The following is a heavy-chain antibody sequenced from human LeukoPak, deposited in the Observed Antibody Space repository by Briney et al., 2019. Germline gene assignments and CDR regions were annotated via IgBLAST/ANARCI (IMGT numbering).Heavy chain of an antibody. Sequence: SETLSLTCTVPGGSISRYYWSWIRQTPGKGLEWIGRIYNSGSTNYIPSLKSRVTMSVDTSKHQFSLKLSSVTAADTAVYYCARDQRGGDYYFDYWGQGTLVTVSS. CDR2: IYNSGST. D-gene: IGHD2-21*02. V-gene: IGHV4-4*07. J-gene: IGHJ4*02. CDR3: ARDQRGGDYYFDY. CDR1: GGSISRYY.